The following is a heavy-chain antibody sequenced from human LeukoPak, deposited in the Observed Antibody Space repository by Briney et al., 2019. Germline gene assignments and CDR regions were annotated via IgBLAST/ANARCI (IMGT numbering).Heavy chain of an antibody. CDR3: ARLDTAMGTDY. CDR1: GGSISSGGYY. Sequence: SETLSLTCTVSGGSISSGGYYWSWIRQHPGKGLEWIGYIYYSGSTYYNPSLKSRVTISVDTSKNQFSLKLSSVTAADTAVYYCARLDTAMGTDYWGQGTLVTVSS. V-gene: IGHV4-31*03. J-gene: IGHJ4*02. CDR2: IYYSGST. D-gene: IGHD5-18*01.